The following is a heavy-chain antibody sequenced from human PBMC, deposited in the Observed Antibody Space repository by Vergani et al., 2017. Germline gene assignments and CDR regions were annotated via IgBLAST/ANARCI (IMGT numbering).Heavy chain of an antibody. CDR2: IHPADSDT. CDR3: ARLYGRDSSGSKYFDY. J-gene: IGHJ4*02. D-gene: IGHD3-22*01. CDR1: GYSFTNYW. Sequence: EVQLVQSGAEVKKPGESLKISCQISGYSFTNYWIGWVRQMPGKGLDWMGIIHPADSDTRYSPSFQGQVTISVDKSISTDYLTRSSLRASDSAMYYCARLYGRDSSGSKYFDYWGQGTLVTVSS. V-gene: IGHV5-51*01.